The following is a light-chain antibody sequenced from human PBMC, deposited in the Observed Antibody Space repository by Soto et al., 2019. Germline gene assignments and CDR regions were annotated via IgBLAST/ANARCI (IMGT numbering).Light chain of an antibody. V-gene: IGLV1-47*01. Sequence: QSVLTQPPSASETPGQRVTISCSGSSSNIGSNYVYWYQQLPGSAPKLLIYRDNQRPSGVPDRFSGSKSGTSASLAISGLRSEDEADHYCAAWDDRLSVVLFGGGTKLTVL. J-gene: IGLJ2*01. CDR3: AAWDDRLSVVL. CDR2: RDN. CDR1: SSNIGSNY.